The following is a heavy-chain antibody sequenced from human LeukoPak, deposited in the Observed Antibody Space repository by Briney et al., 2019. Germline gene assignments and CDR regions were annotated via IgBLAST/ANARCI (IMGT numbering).Heavy chain of an antibody. D-gene: IGHD3-10*01. CDR1: GGSISSDDYY. CDR3: ARRVYHYGSGSYRGLDY. CDR2: IYYSGIT. V-gene: IGHV4-30-4*01. Sequence: SETLSPTCTVSGGSISSDDYYWSWIRQPPGKGLEWIGYIYYSGITYYNPSLKSRVTISVDTSRNQFSLKLTSVTAADTAVYYCARRVYHYGSGSYRGLDYWGQGTLVTVSS. J-gene: IGHJ4*02.